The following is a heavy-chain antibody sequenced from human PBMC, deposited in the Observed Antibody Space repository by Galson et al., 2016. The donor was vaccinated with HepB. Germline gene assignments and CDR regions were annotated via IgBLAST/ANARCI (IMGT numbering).Heavy chain of an antibody. V-gene: IGHV3-30*04. CDR2: ILHDGSKK. CDR3: ARANYYAMDV. CDR1: GFSFSDYY. Sequence: SLRLSCAASGFSFSDYYMSWIRQAPGKGLEWVAVILHDGSKKFYADSVKGRFTISRDNSKNTMYLQMDSLRAEDTAVYYCARANYYAMDVWGQGTTVTVSS. J-gene: IGHJ6*02.